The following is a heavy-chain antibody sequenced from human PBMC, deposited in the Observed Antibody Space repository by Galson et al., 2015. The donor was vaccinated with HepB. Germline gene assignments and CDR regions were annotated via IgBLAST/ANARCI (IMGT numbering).Heavy chain of an antibody. CDR2: ISSNGGST. V-gene: IGHV3-64D*06. CDR3: VKGGGYSGYDFSFDYYYYYYGMDV. Sequence: SLRLSCAASGFTFSSYAMHWVRQAPGKGLEYVSAISSNGGSTYYADSVKGRFTISRDNSKNTLYLQMSSLRAEDTAVYYCVKGGGYSGYDFSFDYYYYYYGMDVWGQGTTVTVSS. J-gene: IGHJ6*02. D-gene: IGHD5-12*01. CDR1: GFTFSSYA.